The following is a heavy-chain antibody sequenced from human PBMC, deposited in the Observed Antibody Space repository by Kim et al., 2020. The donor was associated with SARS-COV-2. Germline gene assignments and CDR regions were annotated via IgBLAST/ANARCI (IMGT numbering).Heavy chain of an antibody. D-gene: IGHD5-12*01. Sequence: GGSLRLSCAASGFTFSSYSMNWVRQAPGKGLEWVSSISSSSSYIYYADSVKGRFTISRDNAKNSLYLQMNSLRAEDTAVYYCARDSREPEYSGYELVDYWGQGTLVTVSS. CDR3: ARDSREPEYSGYELVDY. J-gene: IGHJ4*02. CDR1: GFTFSSYS. CDR2: ISSSSSYI. V-gene: IGHV3-21*01.